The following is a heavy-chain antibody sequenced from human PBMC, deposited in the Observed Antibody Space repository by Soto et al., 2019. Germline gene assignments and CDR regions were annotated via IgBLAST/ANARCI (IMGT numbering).Heavy chain of an antibody. CDR1: GFTFSSYG. V-gene: IGHV3-33*01. Sequence: QVQLVESGGGVVQPGRSLRLSCAASGFTFSSYGMHWVRQAPGKGLEWVAVIWYDGSNKYYADSVKGRFTISRDNSKNTLYLQMNSLRAEDTAVYYCARAHTYYYDSSGYHDYWGQGTLVTVSS. CDR3: ARAHTYYYDSSGYHDY. D-gene: IGHD3-22*01. J-gene: IGHJ4*02. CDR2: IWYDGSNK.